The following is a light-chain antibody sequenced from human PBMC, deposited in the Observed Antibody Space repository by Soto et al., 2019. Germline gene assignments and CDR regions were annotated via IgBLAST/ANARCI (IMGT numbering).Light chain of an antibody. CDR1: SSDVGAYNY. J-gene: IGLJ1*01. Sequence: QSALTQPPSASGSPGQSVTISCTGTSSDVGAYNYVSWYQQHPGKAPKLMIYEVNKRPSGVPDRFSGSKSGNTASLTVSGLQAEDEADYYCSSYGGSSNFCLFGTGTKVTVL. V-gene: IGLV2-8*01. CDR3: SSYGGSSNFCL. CDR2: EVN.